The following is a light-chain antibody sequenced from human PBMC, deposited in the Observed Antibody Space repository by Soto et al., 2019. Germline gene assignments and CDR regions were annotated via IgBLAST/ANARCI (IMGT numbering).Light chain of an antibody. CDR3: SSYTSSSTLCV. CDR2: DVS. CDR1: SSDVGGYNY. Sequence: AQPASLSRSPRQSVPLSRPGTSSDVGGYNYVSWYQQHPGKAPKLMIYDVSNRPSGVSNRFSGSKSGNTASLTISGLQAEDEADYYCSSYTSSSTLCVFGTGTKVTVL. V-gene: IGLV2-14*01. J-gene: IGLJ1*01.